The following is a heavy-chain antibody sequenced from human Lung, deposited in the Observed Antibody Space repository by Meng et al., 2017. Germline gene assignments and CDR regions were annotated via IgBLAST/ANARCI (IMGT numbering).Heavy chain of an antibody. Sequence: SGVGLVQAGCSLRLSCAPSGFTYTAFSMTLFRQASGKGLEWVSTISSTGDSTFYPDSVKGRFIVSRDNSKNTLYLQMNSLRAEDAAIYYCAKEAAMASWGQGTLVTVSS. CDR3: AKEAAMAS. D-gene: IGHD5-18*01. J-gene: IGHJ5*02. V-gene: IGHV3-23*01. CDR2: ISSTGDST. CDR1: GFTYTAFS.